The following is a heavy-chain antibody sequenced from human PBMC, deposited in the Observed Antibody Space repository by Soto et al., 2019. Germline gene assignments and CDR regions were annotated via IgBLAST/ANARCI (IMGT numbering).Heavy chain of an antibody. V-gene: IGHV3-30*18. CDR2: ISYDGSNK. J-gene: IGHJ4*02. CDR1: GFTFSSYG. D-gene: IGHD1-26*01. CDR3: AKPKSGCYHLMDY. Sequence: QVQLVESGGGVVQPGRSLRLSCAASGFTFSSYGMHWVRQAPGKGLEWVAVISYDGSNKYYADSVKGRFTISRDNSKNTLYLQMISLRAEDTAVYYCAKPKSGCYHLMDYWGQGTLVTVSS.